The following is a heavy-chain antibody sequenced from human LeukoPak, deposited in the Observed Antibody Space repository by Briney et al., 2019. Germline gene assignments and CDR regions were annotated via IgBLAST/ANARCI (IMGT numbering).Heavy chain of an antibody. Sequence: GESLKISCKGSGYSFTSYWIGWVRQLPGKVMEWMAIIYPGASDTRYSPSFQGQVTISADKSISTAYLQWSSLKASDTAMYYCARAAYCSSTSCYRGEDWFDPWGQGTLVTVSS. V-gene: IGHV5-51*01. D-gene: IGHD2-2*01. CDR2: IYPGASDT. CDR3: ARAAYCSSTSCYRGEDWFDP. CDR1: GYSFTSYW. J-gene: IGHJ5*02.